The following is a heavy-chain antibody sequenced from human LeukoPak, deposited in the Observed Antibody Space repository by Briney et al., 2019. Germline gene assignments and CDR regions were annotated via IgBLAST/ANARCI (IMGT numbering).Heavy chain of an antibody. V-gene: IGHV3-7*01. D-gene: IGHD2-15*01. Sequence: GGSLRLSCAASGFTFSSYWMSWVRQAPGKGLEWVANIKQDGSEKYYVDSVKGRFTISRDNAKNSLYLQMNSLRAEDTAVYYCARGKVVVATYYFDYWGQGTLVTVSS. J-gene: IGHJ4*02. CDR3: ARGKVVVATYYFDY. CDR2: IKQDGSEK. CDR1: GFTFSSYW.